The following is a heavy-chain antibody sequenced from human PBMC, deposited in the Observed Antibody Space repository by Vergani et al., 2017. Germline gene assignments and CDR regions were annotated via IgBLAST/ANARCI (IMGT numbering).Heavy chain of an antibody. Sequence: EVQLVESGGGSVQSGGSLRLSCVASGISFNTYWKHWVRQVPGKGLMWVARIDEYGNRATYGDFETRRFTISRDTAKDTVFLQMNKLRAGDAGVYYCVQTKYCTGIACNTRFDSWGQGALVTVSS. V-gene: IGHV3-74*03. CDR3: VQTKYCTGIACNTRFDS. CDR2: IDEYGNRA. CDR1: GISFNTYW. D-gene: IGHD2-8*02. J-gene: IGHJ5*01.